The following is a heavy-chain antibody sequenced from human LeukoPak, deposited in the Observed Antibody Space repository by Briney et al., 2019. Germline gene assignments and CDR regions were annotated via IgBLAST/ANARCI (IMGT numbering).Heavy chain of an antibody. J-gene: IGHJ4*02. D-gene: IGHD6-6*01. V-gene: IGHV3-33*01. CDR3: ALSIAARPYYFDY. CDR2: IWYDGSNK. CDR1: GFTFSGYG. Sequence: PGRSLRLSCAASGFTFSGYGMHWVRQAPGKGLEWVAVIWYDGSNKYYADSVKGRFTISRDNSKNTLYLQMNSLRAEDTAVYYCALSIAARPYYFDYWGQGTLVTVSS.